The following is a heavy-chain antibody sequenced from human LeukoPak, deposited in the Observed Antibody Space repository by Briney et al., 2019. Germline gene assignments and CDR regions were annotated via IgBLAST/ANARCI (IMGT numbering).Heavy chain of an antibody. CDR2: ISHIGRT. CDR1: GDSFSSHY. D-gene: IGHD4-17*01. J-gene: IGHJ3*02. CDR3: ARDLVTVTKGFDI. Sequence: SETLSLTCAVSGDSFSSHYWTWIRQSPGTGLEWIGYISHIGRTNYNPSLKSRVTISIDTSKNQFSLKLRSVTAADTAVYYCARDLVTVTKGFDIWGQGTMVRVSS. V-gene: IGHV4-59*11.